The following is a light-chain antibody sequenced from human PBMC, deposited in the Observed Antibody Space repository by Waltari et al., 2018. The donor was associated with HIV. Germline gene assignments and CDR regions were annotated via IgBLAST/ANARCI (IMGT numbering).Light chain of an antibody. V-gene: IGLV2-23*01. CDR2: EDN. J-gene: IGLJ1*01. CDR1: SRDVGSYDL. Sequence: QSALTQPASVSGSPGQSITISCTGTSRDVGSYDLVSWYQHHPGKVPKLIIYEDNKRPSGVSSRFSGSKSGHTASLTISGLQAEDEGDYYCVSYAGSDIHYVFGSGTKVTVL. CDR3: VSYAGSDIHYV.